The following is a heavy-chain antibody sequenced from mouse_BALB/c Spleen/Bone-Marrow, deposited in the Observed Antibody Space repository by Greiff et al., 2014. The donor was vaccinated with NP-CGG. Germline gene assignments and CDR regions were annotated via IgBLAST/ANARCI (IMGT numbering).Heavy chain of an antibody. V-gene: IGHV5-17*02. Sequence: VQLKESGGGLVQPGGSRKLSCAASGFTFSSFGMHWVRQAPEKGLEWVAYISSGSTAICYADTVKGRFTISRDNPKNTLFLQMTRLRSEDTAMYYCARGGNWDDFDVWGAGTTVTVSS. D-gene: IGHD4-1*01. CDR3: ARGGNWDDFDV. CDR2: ISSGSTAI. J-gene: IGHJ1*01. CDR1: GFTFSSFG.